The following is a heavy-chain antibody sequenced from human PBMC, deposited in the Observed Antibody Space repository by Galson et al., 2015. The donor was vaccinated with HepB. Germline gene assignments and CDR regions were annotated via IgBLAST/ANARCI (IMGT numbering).Heavy chain of an antibody. Sequence: SLRLSCAASGFTFTTYSMNWVRQAPGKGLEWVSYISSSTNTIYYAASVKGRFTISRDNAKNSLYLQMSSLRAEDTAVYYCAREYSSSTGKAFDIWGQGAMVTVSS. V-gene: IGHV3-48*01. J-gene: IGHJ3*02. CDR2: ISSSTNTI. D-gene: IGHD6-13*01. CDR1: GFTFTTYS. CDR3: AREYSSSTGKAFDI.